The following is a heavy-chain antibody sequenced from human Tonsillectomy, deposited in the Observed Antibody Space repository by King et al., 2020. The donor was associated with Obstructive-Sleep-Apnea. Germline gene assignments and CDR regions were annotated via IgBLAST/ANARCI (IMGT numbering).Heavy chain of an antibody. CDR1: GFSFNTFP. V-gene: IGHV3-48*04. J-gene: IGHJ4*02. CDR2: INSDGTII. CDR3: ARVSKGNSGGDY. Sequence: VQLVESGGGLVQPGGSLRLSCAASGFSFNTFPMTWVRQPPGKGLEWISYINSDGTIIYADSVKGRFTISSDNAQNSLYLQMNSLRVEDTAVYFCARVSKGNSGGDYWGQGTLVTVSS. D-gene: IGHD2/OR15-2a*01.